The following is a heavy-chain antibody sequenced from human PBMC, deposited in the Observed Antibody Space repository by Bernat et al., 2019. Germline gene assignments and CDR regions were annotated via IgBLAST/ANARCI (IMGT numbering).Heavy chain of an antibody. CDR2: ISGSGGST. V-gene: IGHV3-23*01. D-gene: IGHD4-17*01. J-gene: IGHJ4*02. CDR3: AKVWVPVTTPLYYFDY. CDR1: GFTFSSYA. Sequence: EVQLLESGGGLVQPGGSLRLSCAASGFTFSSYAMSWVRQAPGKGLEWVSAISGSGGSTYYPDSVKGRFTISRDNSKNTLYLQMNSLRAEDTAVYYCAKVWVPVTTPLYYFDYWGQGTLVTVSS.